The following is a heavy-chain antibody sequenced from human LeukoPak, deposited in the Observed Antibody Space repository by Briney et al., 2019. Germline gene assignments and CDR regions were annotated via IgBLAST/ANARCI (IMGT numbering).Heavy chain of an antibody. Sequence: PGGSLRLSCAASGFTFSSYAMSWVRQAPGKGLEWVSAISGSGGSTYYADSVKGRFTISRDNSKNTLYLQMNSLRAEDTAVYYCAKDHSSGWHSPRSDYWGQGTLVTVSS. CDR1: GFTFSSYA. CDR2: ISGSGGST. V-gene: IGHV3-23*01. J-gene: IGHJ4*02. D-gene: IGHD6-19*01. CDR3: AKDHSSGWHSPRSDY.